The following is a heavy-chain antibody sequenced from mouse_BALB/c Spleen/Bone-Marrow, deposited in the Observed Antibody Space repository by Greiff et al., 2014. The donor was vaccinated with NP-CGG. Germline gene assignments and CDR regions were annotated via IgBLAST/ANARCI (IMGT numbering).Heavy chain of an antibody. Sequence: EVQLGGSGGGFGQPGGARELSCAASGFTFSSFGIHWGRPAPEKGVGGVAYISSGSSTIYYADTMKGRFTISRDNPKNTLFLQMTSLRSEDTAMYYCTRSGTLGAMDYWGQGTSVTVSS. V-gene: IGHV5-17*02. CDR3: TRSGTLGAMDY. CDR2: ISSGSSTI. J-gene: IGHJ4*01. CDR1: GFTFSSFG. D-gene: IGHD3-3*01.